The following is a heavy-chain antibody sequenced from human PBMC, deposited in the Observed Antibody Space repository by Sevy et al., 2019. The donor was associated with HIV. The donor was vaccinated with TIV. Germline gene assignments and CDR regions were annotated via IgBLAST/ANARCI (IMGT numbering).Heavy chain of an antibody. D-gene: IGHD5-12*01. CDR1: GFTISNVY. Sequence: GGSLRLSCVVSGFTISNVYLNWVRQAPGKGLEWVGRIKSKTDGGTTDYAAPVKGRFTISRDDSKNTLYLQMNSLKTEDTAVYYCTTDRDGYNYYFDYWGQGTLVTVSS. CDR2: IKSKTDGGTT. CDR3: TTDRDGYNYYFDY. V-gene: IGHV3-15*07. J-gene: IGHJ4*02.